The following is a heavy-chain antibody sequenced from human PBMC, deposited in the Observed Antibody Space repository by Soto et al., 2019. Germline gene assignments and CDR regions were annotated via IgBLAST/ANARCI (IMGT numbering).Heavy chain of an antibody. Sequence: QVQLVQSGAEVKKPGASVKVSCKASGYTFTSYGINWVRQAPGQGLEWMGWISAYNGNTNYAQKLQGRVTMTTDTSTGTAYMGLRRLGSDDTAVDYWARGATVETGSHWGQGTLVTVSS. CDR2: ISAYNGNT. CDR1: GYTFTSYG. CDR3: ARGATVETGSH. D-gene: IGHD4-17*01. V-gene: IGHV1-18*01. J-gene: IGHJ4*02.